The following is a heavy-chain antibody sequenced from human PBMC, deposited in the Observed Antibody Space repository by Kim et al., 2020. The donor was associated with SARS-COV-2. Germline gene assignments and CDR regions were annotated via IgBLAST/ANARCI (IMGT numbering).Heavy chain of an antibody. D-gene: IGHD5-12*01. CDR3: ASGGSYSGYDWDYFDY. V-gene: IGHV1-3*04. CDR1: GYTFTRFA. CDR2: INTVNGNT. Sequence: ASVKVSCKASGYTFTRFAMHWVRQAPGQRLEWMGWINTVNGNTKYSQKFQGRVTITRDTSASTAYMELSSLRSEDTAVYYCASGGSYSGYDWDYFDYWGQGTLVTVSS. J-gene: IGHJ4*02.